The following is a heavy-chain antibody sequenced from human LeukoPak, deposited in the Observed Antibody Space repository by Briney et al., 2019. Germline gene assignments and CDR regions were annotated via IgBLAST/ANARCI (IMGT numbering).Heavy chain of an antibody. D-gene: IGHD3-9*01. Sequence: GGSLRLSCAASGFTFSSYGMHWVRQAPGKGLEWVAFIRYDGSNKYYADSVKGRFTISRDNSKNTLYLQMNSLRAEDTAVYYCAKARIHFDWFTDYWGQGTLVTVSS. CDR3: AKARIHFDWFTDY. V-gene: IGHV3-30*02. CDR1: GFTFSSYG. CDR2: IRYDGSNK. J-gene: IGHJ4*02.